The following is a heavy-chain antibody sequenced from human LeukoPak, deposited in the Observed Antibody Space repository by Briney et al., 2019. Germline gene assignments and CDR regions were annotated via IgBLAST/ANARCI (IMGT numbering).Heavy chain of an antibody. CDR1: GGTFSSYA. CDR2: IIPIFGTA. CDR3: ARCGSGSYYEYYYYYMDV. V-gene: IGHV1-69*06. D-gene: IGHD3-10*01. J-gene: IGHJ6*03. Sequence: GASVKVSCKASGGTFSSYAISWVRQAPGQGLEWMGGIIPIFGTANYAQKFQGRVTITADKSTSTAYMELSSLRSEDTAVYYCARCGSGSYYEYYYYYMDVWGKGTTVTVSS.